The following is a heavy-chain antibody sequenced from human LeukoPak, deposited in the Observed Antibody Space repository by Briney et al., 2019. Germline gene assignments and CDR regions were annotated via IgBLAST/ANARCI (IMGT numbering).Heavy chain of an antibody. CDR2: INHSGST. CDR1: GGSFSGYY. CDR3: ASIAAAGVS. J-gene: IGHJ5*02. D-gene: IGHD6-13*01. Sequence: PSETLSLTCAVYGGSFSGYYWSWIRQPPGKGLEWIGEINHSGSTNYNPSLKSRVTISIDTSKNQFSLKLSSVTAADTAVYYCASIAAAGVSWGQGTLVTVSS. V-gene: IGHV4-34*01.